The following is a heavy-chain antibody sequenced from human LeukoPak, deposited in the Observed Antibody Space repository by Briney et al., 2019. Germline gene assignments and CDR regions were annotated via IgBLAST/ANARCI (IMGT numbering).Heavy chain of an antibody. J-gene: IGHJ4*02. CDR2: ISGSGGST. Sequence: GGSLRLSCAASGFTFSSYAMSWVRRAPGKGLEWVSAISGSGGSTYYAGSVKGRFTISRDNSKNTLYLQMNSLRAEDTAVYYSAKDLLGSSADFDYWGQGTLVTVSS. CDR1: GFTFSSYA. CDR3: AKDLLGSSADFDY. D-gene: IGHD6-25*01. V-gene: IGHV3-23*01.